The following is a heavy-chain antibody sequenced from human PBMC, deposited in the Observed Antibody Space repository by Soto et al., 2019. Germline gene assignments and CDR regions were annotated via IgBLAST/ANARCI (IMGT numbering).Heavy chain of an antibody. CDR1: GFTFDDYA. D-gene: IGHD1-7*01. J-gene: IGHJ4*02. CDR2: ISWNSGSI. V-gene: IGHV3-9*01. Sequence: GGSLRLSCAASGFTFDDYAMHWVRQAPGKGLEWVSGISWNSGSIGYADSVKGRFTISRDNAKNSLYLQMNSLRAEDTALYYCAKQKGTQNWNYVKGIFDYWGQGTLVTVSS. CDR3: AKQKGTQNWNYVKGIFDY.